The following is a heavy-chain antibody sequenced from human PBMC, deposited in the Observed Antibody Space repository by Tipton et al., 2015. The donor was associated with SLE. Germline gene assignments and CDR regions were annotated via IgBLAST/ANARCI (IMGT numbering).Heavy chain of an antibody. CDR3: AREVTTGTRWFDP. D-gene: IGHD2-21*02. J-gene: IGHJ5*02. CDR1: GGSVSSASYY. V-gene: IGHV4-61*01. Sequence: TLSLTCTISGGSVSSASYYWTWIRQPPGKGMEWLGYIFYSGDATYHPSLKSRVTISIDTSKNQFSLKLTSVTAADMAVYYCAREVTTGTRWFDPWGQGTLVTVSS. CDR2: IFYSGDA.